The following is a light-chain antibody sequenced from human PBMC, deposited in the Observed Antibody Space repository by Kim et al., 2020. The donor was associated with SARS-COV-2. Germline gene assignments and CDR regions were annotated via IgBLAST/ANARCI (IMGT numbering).Light chain of an antibody. CDR2: DAS. V-gene: IGKV3-11*01. J-gene: IGKJ4*01. CDR1: QSVSSY. CDR3: QQRSNWPRTT. Sequence: PGERATLSCRASQSVSSYLAWYQQKPGQAPRLLIYDASNRATGIPARFSGSGSGTDFTLTISSLEPEDFAVYYCQQRSNWPRTTFGGGTKV.